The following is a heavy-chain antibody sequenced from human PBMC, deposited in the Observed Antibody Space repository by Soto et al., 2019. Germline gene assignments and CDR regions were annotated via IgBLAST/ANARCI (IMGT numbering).Heavy chain of an antibody. CDR3: ARDMFPGSSGWYSGNAFDI. V-gene: IGHV3-21*01. CDR2: ISSSSSYI. D-gene: IGHD6-19*01. J-gene: IGHJ3*02. CDR1: GFTFSSYS. Sequence: GGSLRLSCAASGFTFSSYSMNWGRQAPGKGLEWVSSISSSSSYIYYADSVKGRFTISRDNAKNSLYLQMNSLRAEDTAVYYCARDMFPGSSGWYSGNAFDIWGQGTMVTVS.